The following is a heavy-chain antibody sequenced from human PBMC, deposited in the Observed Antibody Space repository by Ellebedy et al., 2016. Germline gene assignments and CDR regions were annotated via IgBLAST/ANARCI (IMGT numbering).Heavy chain of an antibody. V-gene: IGHV3-7*03. D-gene: IGHD2-2*01. CDR1: GFTFSSYW. Sequence: GGSLRLXXAASGFTFSSYWMSWVRQAPGKGLEWVANIKQDGSEKYYVDSVKGRFTISRDNSKNTLYLQMNSLRAEDTAVYYCAKGLYQLLGHDVAFDIWGQGTMVTVSS. J-gene: IGHJ3*02. CDR3: AKGLYQLLGHDVAFDI. CDR2: IKQDGSEK.